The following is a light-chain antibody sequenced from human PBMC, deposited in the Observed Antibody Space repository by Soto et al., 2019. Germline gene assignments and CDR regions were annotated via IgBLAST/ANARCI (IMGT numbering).Light chain of an antibody. CDR2: DVT. Sequence: QSALTQPRSVSGSPGQSVTISCTGTSSDVGGHNYVSWYQQHPGKAPKLMTSDVTKRPSGVPDRFSGSKSGNTASLTISGLQAEDEADYYCCSYAGSYYFRVFGPGTKLAVL. CDR1: SSDVGGHNY. V-gene: IGLV2-11*01. CDR3: CSYAGSYYFRV. J-gene: IGLJ1*01.